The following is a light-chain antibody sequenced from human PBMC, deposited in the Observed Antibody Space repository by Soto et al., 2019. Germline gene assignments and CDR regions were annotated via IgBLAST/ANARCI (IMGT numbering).Light chain of an antibody. CDR1: QSVASNY. CDR2: RAS. V-gene: IGKV3-20*01. CDR3: QQYADSPIT. Sequence: EIVLTQSPGTLSLSPGEGATLSCRASQSVASNYLAWFQKKPGQPPRLLISRASSRVTGIPDKFSGSGSRTDLTLTTSRLAPEDFAVYFCQQYADSPITFVQGTRLDIK. J-gene: IGKJ5*01.